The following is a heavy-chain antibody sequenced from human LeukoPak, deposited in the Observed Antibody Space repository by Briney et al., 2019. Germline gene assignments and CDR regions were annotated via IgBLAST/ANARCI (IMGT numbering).Heavy chain of an antibody. CDR3: ARDPRWLQSYYFDY. V-gene: IGHV3-11*01. J-gene: IGHJ4*02. Sequence: GGSLRLSCAASGFTFSDYYMSWIRQAPGKGLEWVSYISSSGSTIYYADPVKGRFTISRDNAKNSLYLQMNSLRAEDTAVYYCARDPRWLQSYYFDYWGQGTLVTVSS. CDR1: GFTFSDYY. CDR2: ISSSGSTI. D-gene: IGHD5-24*01.